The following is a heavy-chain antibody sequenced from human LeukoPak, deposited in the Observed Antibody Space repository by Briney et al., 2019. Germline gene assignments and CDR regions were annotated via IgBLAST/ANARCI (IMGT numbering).Heavy chain of an antibody. CDR1: GGSFSGDY. D-gene: IGHD6-13*01. V-gene: IGHV4-34*01. Sequence: PSETLSLTCAVYGGSFSGDYWSWIRQPPGKGLEWIGEILHSGSTNYNPSLKSRVTISVDTSKKQFSLKLRSVTAADTAVYYCARGRLRTLAAGGPPHYYYYGMDVWGQGTTVTVSS. CDR2: ILHSGST. J-gene: IGHJ6*02. CDR3: ARGRLRTLAAGGPPHYYYYGMDV.